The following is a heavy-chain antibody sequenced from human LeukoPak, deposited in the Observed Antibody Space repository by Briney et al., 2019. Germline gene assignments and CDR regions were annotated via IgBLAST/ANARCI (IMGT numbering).Heavy chain of an antibody. Sequence: GGSLRLSCAASGFTFSSYSMNWVRQAPGKGLEWVSSITGNSYYIFYADSVKGRFTISRDNAKNSLYLQMNSLRAEDTAVYYCARPRGCGSSRCNNFDYWGQGTLVTVSS. CDR3: ARPRGCGSSRCNNFDY. D-gene: IGHD2-2*01. CDR2: ITGNSYYI. V-gene: IGHV3-21*01. CDR1: GFTFSSYS. J-gene: IGHJ4*02.